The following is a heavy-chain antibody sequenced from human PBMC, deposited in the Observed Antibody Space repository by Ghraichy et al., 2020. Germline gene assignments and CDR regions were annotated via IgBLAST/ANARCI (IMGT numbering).Heavy chain of an antibody. Sequence: GESLRLSCGASGFTFSDYAMSWVRQAPGKGLEWVAAMSGGGGTTDYADSVKGRFTISRDDAKNSLFLQMDSLRGDDTAVYYCVRDLPAGLPPGTRVVQLWGVWGQGTTVTVSS. CDR3: VRDLPAGLPPGTRVVQLWGV. V-gene: IGHV3-23*01. J-gene: IGHJ6*02. D-gene: IGHD2-21*01. CDR2: MSGGGGTT. CDR1: GFTFSDYA.